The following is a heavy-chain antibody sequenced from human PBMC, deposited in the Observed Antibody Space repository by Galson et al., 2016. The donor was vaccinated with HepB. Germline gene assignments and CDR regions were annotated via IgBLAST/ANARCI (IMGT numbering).Heavy chain of an antibody. Sequence: SLRLSCAASGFSFSRYWMAWVRQAPGKGLEVVSSISRSGDSTDYADSVKGRFTISRDNSKNTLSLQMNSLTADDTAIYYCVQGSTAPAVWGKGTTVTVSS. CDR1: GFSFSRYW. D-gene: IGHD2-2*01. CDR2: ISRSGDST. CDR3: VQGSTAPAV. J-gene: IGHJ6*04. V-gene: IGHV3-23*01.